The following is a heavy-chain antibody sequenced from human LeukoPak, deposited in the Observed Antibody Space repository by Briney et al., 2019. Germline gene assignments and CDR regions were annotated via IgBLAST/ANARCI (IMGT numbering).Heavy chain of an antibody. CDR3: SRALSLGGGYVGRYSYMDV. CDR2: INPNCGKT. Sequence: AVKVSCKASGYTFTSYDIIWVRQATGQGLERVGWINPNCGKTGYAHKFQGRVPITRNTSKNTAYMELSSLSPEATAWHYFSRALSLGGGYVGRYSYMDVWGKGTTVTASS. J-gene: IGHJ6*03. CDR1: GYTFTSYD. V-gene: IGHV1-8*03. D-gene: IGHD3-22*01.